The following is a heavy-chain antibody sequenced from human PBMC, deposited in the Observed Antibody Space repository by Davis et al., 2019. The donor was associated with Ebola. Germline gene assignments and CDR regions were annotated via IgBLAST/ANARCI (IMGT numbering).Heavy chain of an antibody. J-gene: IGHJ4*02. D-gene: IGHD6-19*01. CDR1: GFTFSNYA. CDR3: ARVALGYSSGWHGDH. V-gene: IGHV3-11*01. CDR2: ISNGGSMI. Sequence: PGGSLRLSCAASGFTFSNYAVSWIRQAPGKGLEWVSYISNGGSMIYDADSVKGRFTISRDNAKNSLSLQMNSLRVDDTAVYYCARVALGYSSGWHGDHWGQGVLVTVS.